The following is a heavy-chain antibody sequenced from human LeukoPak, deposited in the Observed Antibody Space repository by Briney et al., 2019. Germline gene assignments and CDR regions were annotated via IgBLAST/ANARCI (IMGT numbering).Heavy chain of an antibody. CDR1: GFTFSSYA. Sequence: GRSLRLSCAASGFTFSSYAMHWVRQAPGKGLEWVAVISYDGSNKYYADSVKGRFTISRDNSKNTLYLQMNSLRAEDTAVYYCARSGSGDPTTEMDYYYYGMDVRGQGTTVTVSS. J-gene: IGHJ6*02. CDR3: ARSGSGDPTTEMDYYYYGMDV. D-gene: IGHD1-1*01. CDR2: ISYDGSNK. V-gene: IGHV3-30*04.